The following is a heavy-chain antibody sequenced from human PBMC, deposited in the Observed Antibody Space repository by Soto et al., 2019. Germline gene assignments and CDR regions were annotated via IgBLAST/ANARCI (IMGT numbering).Heavy chain of an antibody. J-gene: IGHJ4*02. CDR3: ARGSYYYDSSGYYHY. CDR1: GGSISSGGYS. V-gene: IGHV4-30-2*05. Sequence: SETLSLTCAVSGGSISSGGYSWSWIRQPPGKGLEWIGYIYHSGSTYYNPSLKSRVTISVDTSKNQFSLKLSSVTAADTAVYYCARGSYYYDSSGYYHYWGQG. D-gene: IGHD3-22*01. CDR2: IYHSGST.